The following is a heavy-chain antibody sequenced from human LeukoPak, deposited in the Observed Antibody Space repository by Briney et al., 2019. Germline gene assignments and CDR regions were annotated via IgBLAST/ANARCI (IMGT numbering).Heavy chain of an antibody. J-gene: IGHJ4*02. CDR1: GYTFTSYD. Sequence: ASVKVSCKASGYTFTSYDINWVPQATGQGLDWIGWMNPNSGNTGYAQKFQGRVTITRNTSISTAYMELSSLRSEDTAVYCCARGVDTARGGDFDYWGQGTLVTVSS. V-gene: IGHV1-8*03. D-gene: IGHD5-18*01. CDR3: ARGVDTARGGDFDY. CDR2: MNPNSGNT.